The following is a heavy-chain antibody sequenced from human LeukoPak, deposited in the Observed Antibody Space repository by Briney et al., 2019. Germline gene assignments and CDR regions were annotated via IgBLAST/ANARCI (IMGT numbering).Heavy chain of an antibody. CDR1: GYTFTSYG. Sequence: ASVKVSCKASGYTFTSYGISWVQQAPGQGLEWMGWINPNSGVTNYAQKLQGRVTITRDTPIDTAYMQLSRLRSDDTAVYYCAKDRYGDYEAPFHYYMDAWGRGTTVTVSS. D-gene: IGHD5-12*01. V-gene: IGHV1-2*02. CDR2: INPNSGVT. J-gene: IGHJ6*03. CDR3: AKDRYGDYEAPFHYYMDA.